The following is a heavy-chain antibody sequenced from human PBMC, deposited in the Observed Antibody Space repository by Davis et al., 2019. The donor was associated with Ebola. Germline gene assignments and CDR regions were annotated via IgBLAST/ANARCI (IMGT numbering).Heavy chain of an antibody. CDR1: GFTINNFW. V-gene: IGHV3-74*01. Sequence: PGGSLRLSCAASGFTINNFWMHWFRQAPGRGLMWVSRITTDGSSTIYADSVKGRFTISRDNAKNTLYLQMNSLRAEDTGIYYCAREGGTTIADYWGQGTLVTVSS. J-gene: IGHJ4*02. CDR2: ITTDGSST. CDR3: AREGGTTIADY. D-gene: IGHD6-13*01.